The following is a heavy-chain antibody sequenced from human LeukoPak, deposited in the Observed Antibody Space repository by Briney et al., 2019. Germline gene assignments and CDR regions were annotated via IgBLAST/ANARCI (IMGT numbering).Heavy chain of an antibody. J-gene: IGHJ3*02. Sequence: GGSLRLSCAASGFTFSSYAMSWVRQAPGKGLEWVSAISGSGGSTYYADSVKGRFTISRDNSKNTLYLQMNSLRAEDTAVYYCAKDQRRYCSSTSCLFEAFDIWGQGIMVTVSS. CDR3: AKDQRRYCSSTSCLFEAFDI. CDR1: GFTFSSYA. CDR2: ISGSGGST. D-gene: IGHD2-2*01. V-gene: IGHV3-23*01.